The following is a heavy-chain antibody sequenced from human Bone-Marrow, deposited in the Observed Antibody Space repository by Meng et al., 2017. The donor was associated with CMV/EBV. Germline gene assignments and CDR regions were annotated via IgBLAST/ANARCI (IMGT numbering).Heavy chain of an antibody. D-gene: IGHD3-22*01. J-gene: IGHJ1*01. V-gene: IGHV1-46*01. CDR1: GYTFTSYY. CDR2: INPSGGST. Sequence: VKVSCKASGYTFTSYYMHWVRQAPGQGLEWMGIINPSGGSTSYAQKFQGRVTMTRDTSTSTAYMELSSLRSEDTAVYYCVYYDPYFQHWGQGTLVTVSS. CDR3: VYYDPYFQH.